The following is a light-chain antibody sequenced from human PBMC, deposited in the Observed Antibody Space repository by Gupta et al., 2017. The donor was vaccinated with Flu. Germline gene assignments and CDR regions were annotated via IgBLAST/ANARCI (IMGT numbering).Light chain of an antibody. V-gene: IGLV2-8*01. CDR3: SAYTGNTNNLVL. J-gene: IGLJ2*01. Sequence: QSALTQPPSASGSPGPSVTISCPGTSSDVGRYNYVSWYQQHPGKVPKLMIYEVSKRPSGVPDRFSGSKSGSTASLTVSGLQAEDEADYFCSAYTGNTNNLVLFGGGTKLTVL. CDR1: SSDVGRYNY. CDR2: EVS.